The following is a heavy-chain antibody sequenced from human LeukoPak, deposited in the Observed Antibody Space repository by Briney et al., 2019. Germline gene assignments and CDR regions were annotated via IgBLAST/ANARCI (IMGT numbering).Heavy chain of an antibody. V-gene: IGHV1-2*04. CDR1: GYTLTELS. Sequence: ASVKVSCKVSGYTLTELSMHWVRQAPGQGLEWMGWINPNSGGTNYAQKFQGWVTMTRDTSISTAYMELSRLRSDDTAVYYCARDRQVAMVRGVMTEYGMDVWGQGTTVTVSS. CDR3: ARDRQVAMVRGVMTEYGMDV. CDR2: INPNSGGT. D-gene: IGHD3-10*01. J-gene: IGHJ6*02.